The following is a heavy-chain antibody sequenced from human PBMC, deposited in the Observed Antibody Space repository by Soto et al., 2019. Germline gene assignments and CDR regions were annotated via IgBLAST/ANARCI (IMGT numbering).Heavy chain of an antibody. V-gene: IGHV3-15*01. CDR3: TRHYGDYESFLDV. Sequence: GGSLRLSCAASGFTFSNAWMSWVRQAPGKGLEWVGRIKSKTDGGTTDYAAPVKGRFTISRDDSKNTLYLQMNSLKTEDTAVYYCTRHYGDYESFLDVWGKGTTVTVSS. CDR2: IKSKTDGGTT. CDR1: GFTFSNAW. D-gene: IGHD4-17*01. J-gene: IGHJ6*04.